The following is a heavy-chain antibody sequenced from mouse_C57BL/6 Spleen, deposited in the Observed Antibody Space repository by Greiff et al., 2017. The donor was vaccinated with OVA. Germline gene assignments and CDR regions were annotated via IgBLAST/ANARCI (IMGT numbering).Heavy chain of an antibody. D-gene: IGHD1-1*01. CDR1: GYTFTTYP. CDR3: EMEGSSYGMDY. J-gene: IGHJ4*01. Sequence: QVQLQQSGAELVKPGASLKMSCEASGYTFTTYPTEWMRQTHGKSLEWIGNFHPYNDDTTYNDKVKGKATLSVENSTSTVYLERSLLTADNSAVYYGEMEGSSYGMDYWGQGTSVTVSS. CDR2: FHPYNDDT. V-gene: IGHV1-47*01.